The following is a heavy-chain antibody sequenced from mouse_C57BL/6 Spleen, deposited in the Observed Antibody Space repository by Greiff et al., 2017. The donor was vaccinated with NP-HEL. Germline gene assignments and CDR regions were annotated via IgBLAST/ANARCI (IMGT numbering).Heavy chain of an antibody. CDR2: IGSGSSTI. CDR1: GFTFSDYG. V-gene: IGHV5-17*01. Sequence: DVQFVESGGGLVKPGGSLKLSCEASGFTFSDYGLHWVRQAPEKGLEWIAYIGSGSSTIYYTDTVKGRCTISRDNAKNTLFLQMTSLRSEDTAMYYCASRDYWGQGTTLTVSS. J-gene: IGHJ2*01. CDR3: ASRDY.